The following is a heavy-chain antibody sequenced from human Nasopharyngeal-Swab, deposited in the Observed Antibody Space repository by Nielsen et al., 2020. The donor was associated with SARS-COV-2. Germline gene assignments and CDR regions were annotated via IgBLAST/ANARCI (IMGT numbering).Heavy chain of an antibody. Sequence: GGSLRLSCAASGFTFSSYGINWVRQAPGQGLEWVSFISSSSTYIYYADSVKGRFTISRDNAKSSLYLQMNSLRAEDTAIYYCAREIRGSGSYQNWFDPWGQGTLVTVSS. CDR3: AREIRGSGSYQNWFDP. V-gene: IGHV3-21*01. D-gene: IGHD3-10*01. CDR2: ISSSSTYI. J-gene: IGHJ5*02. CDR1: GFTFSSYG.